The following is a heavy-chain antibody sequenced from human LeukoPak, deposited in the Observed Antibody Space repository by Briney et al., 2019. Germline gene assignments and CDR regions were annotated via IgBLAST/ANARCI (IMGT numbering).Heavy chain of an antibody. D-gene: IGHD2-15*01. CDR1: GFTFSSSA. CDR2: ISNNGGYT. CDR3: AKQLGYCSDGSCYFPY. J-gene: IGHJ4*02. V-gene: IGHV3-23*01. Sequence: GGYLRLSCAASGFTFSSSAMSWVRQAPGKGLEWISAISNNGGYTYYADSVQGRFTISRDNSKSTLCLQMNSLRAEDTAVYYCAKQLGYCSDGSCYFPYWGQGTLVTVSS.